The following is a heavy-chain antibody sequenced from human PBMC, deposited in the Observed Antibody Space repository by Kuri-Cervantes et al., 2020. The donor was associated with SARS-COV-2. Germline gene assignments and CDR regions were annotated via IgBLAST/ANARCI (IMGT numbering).Heavy chain of an antibody. J-gene: IGHJ3*02. Sequence: ASVKVSCKASGGTFSSYAINWVRQATGQGLEWMGWMNPNSGNTGYAQKFQGRVTITRNTSISTAYMELSSLRSEDTAVYYCARVVTYYDFWSGYYTNAFDIWGQGTMVTVSS. CDR3: ARVVTYYDFWSGYYTNAFDI. D-gene: IGHD3-3*01. V-gene: IGHV1-8*03. CDR2: MNPNSGNT. CDR1: GGTFSSYA.